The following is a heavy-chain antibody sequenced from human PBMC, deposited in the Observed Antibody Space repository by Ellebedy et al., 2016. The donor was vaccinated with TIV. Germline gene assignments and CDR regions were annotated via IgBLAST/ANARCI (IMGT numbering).Heavy chain of an antibody. CDR2: IYPGDSDT. V-gene: IGHV5-51*01. CDR1: GYSFTSYW. D-gene: IGHD3-10*01. CDR3: ARQGKRITMVRAINY. Sequence: GESLKISXKGSGYSFTSYWIGWARQMPGKGLEWMGIIYPGDSDTRYSPSFQGQVTISADKSISTAYLQWSSLKASDTAMYYCARQGKRITMVRAINYWGQGTLVTVSS. J-gene: IGHJ4*02.